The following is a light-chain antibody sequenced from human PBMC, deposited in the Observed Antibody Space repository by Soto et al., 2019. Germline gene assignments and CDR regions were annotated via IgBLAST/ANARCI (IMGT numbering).Light chain of an antibody. J-gene: IGKJ4*02. V-gene: IGKV3-20*01. CDR3: QQYGTSVLT. Sequence: EIVLTQSPGTLSLSPGERATLSCRASQSVSGSYLAWYQQKPGQAPRLLIYGASSRATGIPDRFSGSGSGTDFTLTISRLEPEGFAVYYCQQYGTSVLTFGGGTKVEIK. CDR2: GAS. CDR1: QSVSGSY.